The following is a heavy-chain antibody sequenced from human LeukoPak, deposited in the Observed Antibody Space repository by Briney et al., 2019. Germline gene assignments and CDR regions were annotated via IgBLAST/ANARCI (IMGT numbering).Heavy chain of an antibody. J-gene: IGHJ4*02. CDR3: ARHRQLWLLEPFDY. CDR2: INHSGST. Sequence: SETLSLTCSVSGYSISSGYYWSWIRQPPGKGLEWIGEINHSGSTNYNPSLKSRVTISVDTSKNQFSLKLSSVTAADTAVYYCARHRQLWLLEPFDYWGQGTLVTVSS. CDR1: GYSISSGYY. V-gene: IGHV4-38-2*02. D-gene: IGHD5-18*01.